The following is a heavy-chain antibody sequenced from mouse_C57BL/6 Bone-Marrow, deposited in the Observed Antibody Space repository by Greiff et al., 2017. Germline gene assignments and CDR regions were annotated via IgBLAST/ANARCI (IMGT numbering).Heavy chain of an antibody. Sequence: VQRVESGAELARPGASVKMSCKASGYTFTSYTMHWVKQRPGQGLEWIGYINPSSGYTKYNQKFKDKATLTADKSSNTAYMQLSSLTSADSAVYYCARWEDGSNYWYVDVWGTGTTVTVSS. CDR1: GYTFTSYT. V-gene: IGHV1-4*01. CDR3: ARWEDGSNYWYVDV. CDR2: INPSSGYT. D-gene: IGHD1-1*01. J-gene: IGHJ1*03.